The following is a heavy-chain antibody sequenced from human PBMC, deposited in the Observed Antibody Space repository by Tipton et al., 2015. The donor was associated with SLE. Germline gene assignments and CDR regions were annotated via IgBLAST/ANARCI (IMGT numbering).Heavy chain of an antibody. V-gene: IGHV3-23*01. D-gene: IGHD3-22*01. J-gene: IGHJ4*02. Sequence: SLRLSCAASGFTFSTYAMNWVRQAPGKGLEWVSVVSGSATNTLYADSVKGRFTISRDNSKNTLYLQMNSLRAEDTAVYYCARDPPPPYYYDSSGYWDYWGQGTLVTVSS. CDR2: VSGSATNT. CDR3: ARDPPPPYYYDSSGYWDY. CDR1: GFTFSTYA.